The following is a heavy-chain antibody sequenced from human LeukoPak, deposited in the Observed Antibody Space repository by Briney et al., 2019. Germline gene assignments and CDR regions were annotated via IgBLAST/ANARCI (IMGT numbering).Heavy chain of an antibody. CDR1: GFTFSNYA. Sequence: GGSLRLSCAASGFTFSNYAMSWVRQAPGKGLEWVSAISGGGGTTYYADSVKGRFTISRYNSKNTLYLQMNSLRAEDTAVYYCAKTRRGGILTGYFSWYFDYWGQGTLVTVSS. V-gene: IGHV3-23*01. J-gene: IGHJ4*02. CDR2: ISGGGGTT. D-gene: IGHD3-9*01. CDR3: AKTRRGGILTGYFSWYFDY.